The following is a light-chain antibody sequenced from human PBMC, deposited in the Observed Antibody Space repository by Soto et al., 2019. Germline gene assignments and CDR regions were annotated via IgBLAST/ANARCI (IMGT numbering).Light chain of an antibody. CDR3: QSYDSSLSVV. Sequence: QSVLTQSPSVSGAPGQRVTICCTGSTSNIGAGYDVHWYQQLPGTAPKILIYGNINRPSGVPDRFSGSKSGTSASLAITGLQAEDEADYYCQSYDSSLSVVFGGGTKLTVL. CDR1: TSNIGAGYD. J-gene: IGLJ2*01. V-gene: IGLV1-40*01. CDR2: GNI.